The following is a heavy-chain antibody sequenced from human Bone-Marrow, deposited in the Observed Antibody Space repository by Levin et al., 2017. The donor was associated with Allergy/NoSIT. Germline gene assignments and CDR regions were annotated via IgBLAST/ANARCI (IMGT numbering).Heavy chain of an antibody. Sequence: LSLTCAASGFTFTSFAMHWVRQAPGKGLEWVAVISYDGDNKYYADLVKGRFTISRDNSKNTLYLQMNSLRADDTAVFYCARGSGGVMTNPIDYWGQGTLVTVSS. J-gene: IGHJ4*02. D-gene: IGHD2-8*02. V-gene: IGHV3-30-3*01. CDR3: ARGSGGVMTNPIDY. CDR1: GFTFTSFA. CDR2: ISYDGDNK.